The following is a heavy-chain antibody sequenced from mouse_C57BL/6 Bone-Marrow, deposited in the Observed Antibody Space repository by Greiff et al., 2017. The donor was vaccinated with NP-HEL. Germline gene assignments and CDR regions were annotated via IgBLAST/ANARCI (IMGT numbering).Heavy chain of an antibody. CDR1: GYTFTSYW. CDR3: ARGVGKGPFDY. Sequence: QVQLQQPGAELVMPGASVKLSCKASGYTFTSYWMHWVKQRPGQVLEWIGEIDPSDSYTNYNQKFKGKSTLTVDKSSSTAYMQLSSLTSEDSAVYYCARGVGKGPFDYWGQGTTLTVSS. D-gene: IGHD1-1*02. V-gene: IGHV1-69*01. J-gene: IGHJ2*01. CDR2: IDPSDSYT.